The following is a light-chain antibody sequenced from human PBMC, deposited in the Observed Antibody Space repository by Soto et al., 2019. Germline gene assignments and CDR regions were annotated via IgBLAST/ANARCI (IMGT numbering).Light chain of an antibody. Sequence: DIQMTQSPSSLSASVGDRVTITCRASQAISNYLAWYQQKPGKVPTLLIYAASTLQSGVPSRFSGSGSGTDSTLTISSLQPEVAANYYRQKCNAAPTFGGGTKLEI. CDR3: QKCNAAPT. CDR1: QAISNY. V-gene: IGKV1-27*01. J-gene: IGKJ4*01. CDR2: AAS.